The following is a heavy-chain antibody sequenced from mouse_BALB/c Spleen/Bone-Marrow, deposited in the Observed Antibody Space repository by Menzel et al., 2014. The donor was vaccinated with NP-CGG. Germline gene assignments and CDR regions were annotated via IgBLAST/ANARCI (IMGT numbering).Heavy chain of an antibody. CDR1: GYSFTGYF. V-gene: IGHV1-20*02. CDR3: AREGGYYYGSSPYFDV. CDR2: INPYNGDT. J-gene: IGHJ1*01. D-gene: IGHD1-1*01. Sequence: EVQLQQSGPELVKPGASVKISCKASGYSFTGYFMNWVMQSHGKSLEWIGRINPYNGDTFYNQKFKGKATLTVDKSSSTAHMELRSQASEDSAVYYCAREGGYYYGSSPYFDVWGAGTTVTVSS.